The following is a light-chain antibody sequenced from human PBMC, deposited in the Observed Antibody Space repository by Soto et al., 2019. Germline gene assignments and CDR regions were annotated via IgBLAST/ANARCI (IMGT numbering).Light chain of an antibody. Sequence: QSALTQPASVSGSPGQAITSSCTGTSSDVGGYNYVSWYQQHPGKAPKLMIYEVSNGPSGVSDRFSGSKSGNTASLTISGLQADDEADDYCSSYTSSSTLVFGGGTELTVL. V-gene: IGLV2-14*01. CDR1: SSDVGGYNY. CDR2: EVS. CDR3: SSYTSSSTLV. J-gene: IGLJ2*01.